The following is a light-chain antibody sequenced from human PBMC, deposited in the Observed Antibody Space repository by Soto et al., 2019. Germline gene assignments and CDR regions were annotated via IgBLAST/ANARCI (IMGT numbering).Light chain of an antibody. CDR2: KDI. V-gene: IGLV3-27*01. Sequence: SYELTQPSSVSVSPGQTARITCSGDVLAKKYARWYQQKPGQAPLMVIYKDIERPSWIPERFSGSTSGTTVTLTISGAKVEDEGEYYCYGTADTHLVLFGGGTKLTLL. J-gene: IGLJ2*01. CDR3: YGTADTHLVL. CDR1: VLAKKY.